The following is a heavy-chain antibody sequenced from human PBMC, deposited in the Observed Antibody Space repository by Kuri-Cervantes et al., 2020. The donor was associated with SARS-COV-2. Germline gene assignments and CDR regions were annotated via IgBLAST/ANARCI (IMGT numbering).Heavy chain of an antibody. Sequence: SETLSLTCTVSGGSISSSSYYWGWIRQPPGKGLGWIGSIYYSGSTYYNPSLKSRVTISVDTSKNQFSLKLSSVTAADTAVYYCARTGELPLYYFDYWGQGTLVTVSS. V-gene: IGHV4-39*01. CDR3: ARTGELPLYYFDY. CDR1: GGSISSSSYY. CDR2: IYYSGST. J-gene: IGHJ4*02. D-gene: IGHD1-26*01.